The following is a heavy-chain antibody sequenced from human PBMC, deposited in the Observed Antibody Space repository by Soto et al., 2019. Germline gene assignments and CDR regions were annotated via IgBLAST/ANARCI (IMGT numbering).Heavy chain of an antibody. CDR1: GFTFSGSA. Sequence: EVQLVESGGGLVQPGGSLKLSCAASGFTFSGSAMHWVRQASGKGLEWVGRIRSKANSYATAYAASGKGRFTISRDDSKNTAYLQMNSLKTEDTAVYYCTSRVSSGGGWFDPWGQGTLVTVSS. CDR3: TSRVSSGGGWFDP. J-gene: IGHJ5*02. D-gene: IGHD6-19*01. CDR2: IRSKANSYAT. V-gene: IGHV3-73*02.